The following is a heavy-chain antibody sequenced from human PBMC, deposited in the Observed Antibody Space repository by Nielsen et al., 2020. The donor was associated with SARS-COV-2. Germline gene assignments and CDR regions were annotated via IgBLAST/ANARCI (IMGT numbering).Heavy chain of an antibody. CDR3: ARDPEGLFWYFDL. V-gene: IGHV3-33*01. Sequence: LKISCVASGFIFRTYGMHWVRQAPGKGLEWVAVIWYDGTNEYYADSVKGRFTISRDNSKNTLYLQMNSLRAEDTAVYYCARDPEGLFWYFDLWGRGTLVTVSS. J-gene: IGHJ2*01. CDR2: IWYDGTNE. D-gene: IGHD3-3*01. CDR1: GFIFRTYG.